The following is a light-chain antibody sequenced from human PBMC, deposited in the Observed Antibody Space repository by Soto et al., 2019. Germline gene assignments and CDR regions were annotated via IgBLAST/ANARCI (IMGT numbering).Light chain of an antibody. V-gene: IGLV1-40*01. CDR1: SSNLGAGYD. J-gene: IGLJ3*02. Sequence: QAVVTQPPSVSGAPGQRVTISCTGNSSNLGAGYDVHWYQQLPGAAPKLVIFGIRNRPSGVPERFSGSKSGTSASLAITGLQAEDEADYYCQAYDYSLTASVFGGGTKLTVL. CDR3: QAYDYSLTASV. CDR2: GIR.